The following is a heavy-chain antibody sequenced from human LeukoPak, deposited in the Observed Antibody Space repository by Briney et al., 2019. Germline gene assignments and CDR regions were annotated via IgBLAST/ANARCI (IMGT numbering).Heavy chain of an antibody. J-gene: IGHJ5*02. V-gene: IGHV4-31*03. CDR3: ARSGGGYVVVVPAAPGHWFDP. CDR2: IYYSGST. D-gene: IGHD2-2*01. Sequence: SQTLSLTCTVSGGSISSGGYYWSWLRQHPGKGLEWIGYIYYSGSTYYNPSLKSRVTISVDTSKNQFSLKPGSVTAADTAVYYCARSGGGYVVVVPAAPGHWFDPWGQGTLVTVSS. CDR1: GGSISSGGYY.